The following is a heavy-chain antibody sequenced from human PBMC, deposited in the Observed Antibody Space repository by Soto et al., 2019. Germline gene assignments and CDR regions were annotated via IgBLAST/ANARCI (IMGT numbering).Heavy chain of an antibody. J-gene: IGHJ6*02. Sequence: QVQLVESGGGVVQPGRSLRLSCAASGFTFSSYGMHWVRQAPGKGLEWVAVIWYDGSNKYYADSVKGRFTISRDNSKNTLYLQTNSLRAEDTAVYYCARDQDTAMVTTGRALGYYYGMDVWGQGTTVTVSS. CDR3: ARDQDTAMVTTGRALGYYYGMDV. CDR1: GFTFSSYG. V-gene: IGHV3-33*01. D-gene: IGHD5-18*01. CDR2: IWYDGSNK.